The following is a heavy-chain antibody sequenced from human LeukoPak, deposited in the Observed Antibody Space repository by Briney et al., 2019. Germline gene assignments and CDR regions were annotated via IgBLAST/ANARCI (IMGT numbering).Heavy chain of an antibody. V-gene: IGHV3-21*01. J-gene: IGHJ6*02. Sequence: PGGSLRLSCAASGFTFSSYSMNWVRQAPGKGLEWVSSISSSSSYIYYADSVKGRFTISRDNAKNSLYLQMNSLRAEDTAVYYCARDGYSGASDDYYGMDVWGQGTTVTVSS. CDR1: GFTFSSYS. CDR2: ISSSSSYI. CDR3: ARDGYSGASDDYYGMDV. D-gene: IGHD5-12*01.